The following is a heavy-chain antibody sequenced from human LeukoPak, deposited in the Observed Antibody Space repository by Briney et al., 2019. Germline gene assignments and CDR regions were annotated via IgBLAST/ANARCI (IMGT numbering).Heavy chain of an antibody. CDR2: IRQDGDTK. CDR1: GFTFKLSA. CDR3: ARSLPYGTTWYGRSDF. D-gene: IGHD6-13*01. Sequence: GGSLRLSCAASGFTFKLSAMTWVRQAPGKGLEWVANIRQDGDTKYYVDSVKGRFTISRDNAMSSLYLQMNSLRAEDTAIYYCARSLPYGTTWYGRSDFWGQGTLVTVSS. V-gene: IGHV3-7*03. J-gene: IGHJ4*02.